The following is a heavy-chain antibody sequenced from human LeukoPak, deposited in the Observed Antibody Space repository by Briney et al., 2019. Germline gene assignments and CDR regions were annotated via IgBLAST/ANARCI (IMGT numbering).Heavy chain of an antibody. CDR1: GGSFSGYY. Sequence: PSETLSLTCAVYGGSFSGYYWSWIRQPPGKGLEWIGEINHSGSTNYNPSLKSRVTISVDTSKNQFSLKLSSVTAADTAVYYCVRGKSVVVPAARPDWFDPWGQGTLVTVSS. D-gene: IGHD2-2*01. CDR3: VRGKSVVVPAARPDWFDP. CDR2: INHSGST. J-gene: IGHJ5*02. V-gene: IGHV4-34*01.